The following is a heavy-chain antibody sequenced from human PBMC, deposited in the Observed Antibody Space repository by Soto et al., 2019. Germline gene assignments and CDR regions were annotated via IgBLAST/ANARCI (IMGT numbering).Heavy chain of an antibody. Sequence: EVQLLESGGGLVQPGGSLRLSCAASGFTFSSYAMSWVRQAPGKGLEWVSAISGSGGSTYYADSVKGRFTISRDNSKNTLYLQMNSLRAEDTAVYYCAKNILYSKLTNYYGMDVWGQGTTVTVSS. CDR3: AKNILYSKLTNYYGMDV. J-gene: IGHJ6*02. D-gene: IGHD2-8*01. V-gene: IGHV3-23*01. CDR2: ISGSGGST. CDR1: GFTFSSYA.